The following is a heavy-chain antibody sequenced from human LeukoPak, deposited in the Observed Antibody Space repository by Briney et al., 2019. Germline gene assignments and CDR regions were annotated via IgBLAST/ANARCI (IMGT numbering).Heavy chain of an antibody. CDR2: IKSKTDGGTT. CDR3: TTDIYGDYGLDWFDP. Sequence: PGGCLRLSCAASGFTFINAWISWVRQAPGRGVEWVGRIKSKTDGGTTDYAPRVQGRFTISRDDSKNTLYLQMNSLKTEDTAVYYCTTDIYGDYGLDWFDPWGQGTLVTVSS. J-gene: IGHJ5*02. V-gene: IGHV3-15*01. CDR1: GFTFINAW. D-gene: IGHD4-17*01.